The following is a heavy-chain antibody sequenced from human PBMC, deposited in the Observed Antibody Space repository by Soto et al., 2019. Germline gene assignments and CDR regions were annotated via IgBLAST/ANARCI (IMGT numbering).Heavy chain of an antibody. CDR1: GFTFSSYW. CDR3: ARDTFGFSDILTGYTSLGYMDV. D-gene: IGHD3-9*01. CDR2: INSDGSST. Sequence: GGSLRLSCAASGFTFSSYWRHWVRQAPGKGLVWVSRINSDGSSTSYADSVKGRFTISRDNAKNTLYLQMNSLRAEDTAVYYCARDTFGFSDILTGYTSLGYMDVWGKGTTVTVSS. J-gene: IGHJ6*03. V-gene: IGHV3-74*01.